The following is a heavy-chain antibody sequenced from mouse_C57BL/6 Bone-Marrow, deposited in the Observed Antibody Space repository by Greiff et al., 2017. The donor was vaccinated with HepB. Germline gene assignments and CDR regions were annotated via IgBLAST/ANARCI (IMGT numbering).Heavy chain of an antibody. CDR2: ISYSGST. Sequence: EVQLQESGPGLAKPSQTLSLTCSVTGYSITSDYWNWIRKSPGNKLEYMGYISYSGSTYYNPSPKSRISITRDTSKNQYYLQLNSGTTEDTATYYCARSGNLWLLPFDYWGQVTTLTVSS. D-gene: IGHD2-3*01. V-gene: IGHV3-8*01. CDR1: GYSITSDY. CDR3: ARSGNLWLLPFDY. J-gene: IGHJ2*01.